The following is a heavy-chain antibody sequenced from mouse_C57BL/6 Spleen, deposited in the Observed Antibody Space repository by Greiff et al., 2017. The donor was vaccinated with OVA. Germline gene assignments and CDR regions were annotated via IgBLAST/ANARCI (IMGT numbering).Heavy chain of an antibody. CDR3: AGRLYYGNSFDY. D-gene: IGHD2-1*01. Sequence: VQLQQSGAELVKPGASVKMSCKASGYTFTSYWITWVKQRPGQGLEWIGDIYPGSGSTNYNEKFKSKATLTVDTSSSTAYMQLSSLTSEDSAVYYCAGRLYYGNSFDYWGQGTTLTVSS. CDR1: GYTFTSYW. J-gene: IGHJ2*01. CDR2: IYPGSGST. V-gene: IGHV1-55*01.